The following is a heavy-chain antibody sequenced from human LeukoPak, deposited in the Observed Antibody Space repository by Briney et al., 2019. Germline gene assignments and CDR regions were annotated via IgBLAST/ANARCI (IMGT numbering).Heavy chain of an antibody. J-gene: IGHJ3*02. CDR2: INLNGGST. CDR1: GFTFDDYG. D-gene: IGHD3-22*01. Sequence: PGGSLRLSCTASGFTFDDYGMSWVGQAPGKGLEWVCGINLNGGSTGYADSVKGRFTISRDNAKNSLYLQMNSLRAEDTALYYCARPIFPYDRGAFDIWGQGTMVTVSS. CDR3: ARPIFPYDRGAFDI. V-gene: IGHV3-20*04.